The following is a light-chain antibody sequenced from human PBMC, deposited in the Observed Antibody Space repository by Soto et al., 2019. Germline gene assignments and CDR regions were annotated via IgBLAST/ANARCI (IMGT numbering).Light chain of an antibody. J-gene: IGLJ1*01. CDR2: DVS. Sequence: QSALTQPASVSGSPGQSITISCTGTSSDVGGSNYVSWYQQHPGKAPKLMIYDVSNRPSGVSNRFSGSKSGNTASLTISGLPGEDEADYYCGSYTSSSTLSVFGTGTKVTVL. V-gene: IGLV2-14*01. CDR1: SSDVGGSNY. CDR3: GSYTSSSTLSV.